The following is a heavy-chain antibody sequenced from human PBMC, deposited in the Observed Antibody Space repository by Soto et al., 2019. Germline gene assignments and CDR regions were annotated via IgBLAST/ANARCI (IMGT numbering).Heavy chain of an antibody. Sequence: QVQLVQSGAEVKKPGASVKVSCKASGYTFTSYGISWVRQAPGQGLEWMGWISAYNGNTNYAQKLQGRVTMTTDTSTTXAYMELRSLRSDDTAVYYCARRATVTTSGDWYFDLWGRGTLVTVSS. J-gene: IGHJ2*01. D-gene: IGHD4-17*01. CDR1: GYTFTSYG. V-gene: IGHV1-18*01. CDR3: ARRATVTTSGDWYFDL. CDR2: ISAYNGNT.